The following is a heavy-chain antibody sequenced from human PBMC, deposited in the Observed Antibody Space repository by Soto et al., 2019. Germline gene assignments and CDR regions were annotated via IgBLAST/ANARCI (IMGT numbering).Heavy chain of an antibody. CDR1: GYTFTSYG. Sequence: GASVKVSCKASGYTFTSYGISWVRQAPGQGLEWMGWISAYNGDTNYAQKLQGRVTMTTDTSTSTAYMELRSLRSDDTAVYYCARDSWDSSGLYGMDVWGQGTTVTVSS. CDR2: ISAYNGDT. J-gene: IGHJ6*02. V-gene: IGHV1-18*01. CDR3: ARDSWDSSGLYGMDV. D-gene: IGHD3-22*01.